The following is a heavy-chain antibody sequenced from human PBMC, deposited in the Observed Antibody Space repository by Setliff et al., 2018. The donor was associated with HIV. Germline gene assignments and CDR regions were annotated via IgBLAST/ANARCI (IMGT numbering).Heavy chain of an antibody. V-gene: IGHV4-34*01. CDR1: GGSFSGYY. CDR3: ARLRLLYYYYYMDV. J-gene: IGHJ6*03. CDR2: INHSGST. Sequence: SETLSLTCAVYGGSFSGYYWSWIRQPPGKGLEWIGEINHSGSTNYNPSLKSRVTISVDTSKNQFSLKLSSLTAADTAVHYCARLRLLYYYYYMDVWGKGTTVTVSS.